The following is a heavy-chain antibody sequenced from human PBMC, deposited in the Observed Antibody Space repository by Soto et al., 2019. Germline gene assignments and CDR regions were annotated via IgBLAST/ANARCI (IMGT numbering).Heavy chain of an antibody. CDR1: GFIFENFG. D-gene: IGHD1-26*01. V-gene: IGHV3-23*01. J-gene: IGHJ5*02. Sequence: GGSLRLSCAASGFIFENFGMSWVRQAPGKGLEWISSISGSGFKKYYADSVKGRFTISRDNSKSTVYLELNNLSAEDTAVYHCAKNQGVELVPLATVDWFDPWGQGSVVTVPS. CDR2: ISGSGFKK. CDR3: AKNQGVELVPLATVDWFDP.